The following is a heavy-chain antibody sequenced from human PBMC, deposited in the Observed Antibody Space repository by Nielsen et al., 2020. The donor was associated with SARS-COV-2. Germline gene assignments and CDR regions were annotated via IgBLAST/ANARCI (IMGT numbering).Heavy chain of an antibody. V-gene: IGHV4-59*01. D-gene: IGHD5-24*01. CDR2: IFHTGDT. CDR3: VRIDMATISVDY. J-gene: IGHJ4*02. CDR1: GDSITRYY. Sequence: SETLSLTCTVSGDSITRYYGSWIRQPPGKDLEWIGYIFHTGDTTYNPSLKSRVTISVDTSKNQFSLKVNSVTAADTAVYYCVRIDMATISVDYWGRGTLVTVSS.